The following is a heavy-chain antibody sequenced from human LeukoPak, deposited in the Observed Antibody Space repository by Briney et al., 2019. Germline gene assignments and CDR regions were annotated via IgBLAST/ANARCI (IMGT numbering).Heavy chain of an antibody. CDR2: ISGSGGST. CDR1: GITLSNYG. J-gene: IGHJ4*02. CDR3: AGTESDY. Sequence: PGGSLRLSCAVSGITLSNYGMSWVRQAPGKGLEWVSAISGSGGSTYYADSVKGRFTISRDNSKNTLYLQMNSLRAEDTAVYYCAGTESDYWGQGTLVTVSS. V-gene: IGHV3-23*01.